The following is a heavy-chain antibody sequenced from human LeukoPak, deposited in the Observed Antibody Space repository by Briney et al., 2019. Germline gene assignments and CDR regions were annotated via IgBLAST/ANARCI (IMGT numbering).Heavy chain of an antibody. V-gene: IGHV3-21*01. CDR1: GFIFSSYS. CDR2: ISSSSSYI. D-gene: IGHD6-19*01. CDR3: ARDWNLAGISDY. Sequence: GGSLRLSCAASGFIFSSYSMNWVRQAPGKGLEWVSSISSSSSYIYYADSVKGRFTISRDNAKNSLYLQMNSLRAEDTAVYYCARDWNLAGISDYWGQGTLVTVSS. J-gene: IGHJ4*02.